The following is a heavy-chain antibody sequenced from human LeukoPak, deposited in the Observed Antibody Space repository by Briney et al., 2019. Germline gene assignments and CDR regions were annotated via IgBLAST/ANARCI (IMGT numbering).Heavy chain of an antibody. J-gene: IGHJ3*02. D-gene: IGHD3-22*01. CDR1: GFTFSSYE. CDR3: ARDRYDSSGYYPRAFDI. Sequence: GGSLTLSCSASGFTFSSYEMNLVRQAPGQGLEGVSSISSSSSYIYYADSVKGRFNIFRVKAKNPLYSQMNSLRAEDTASLYFARDRYDSSGYYPRAFDIWGQGTMVTVSS. CDR2: ISSSSSYI. V-gene: IGHV3-21*01.